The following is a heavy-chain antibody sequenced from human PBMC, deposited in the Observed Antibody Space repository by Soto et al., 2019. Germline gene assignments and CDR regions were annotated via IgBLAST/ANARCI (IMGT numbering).Heavy chain of an antibody. CDR3: ARDLLLFGDTEGYYYYYGMDV. J-gene: IGHJ6*02. CDR1: GYTFTGYY. V-gene: IGHV1-2*02. D-gene: IGHD3-10*01. CDR2: INPNSGGT. Sequence: ASVKVSCKASGYTFTGYYMHWVRQAPGQGLEWMGWINPNSGGTNYAQKFQGRVTMTRDTSISTAYMELSRLRSDDTAVYYCARDLLLFGDTEGYYYYYGMDVWGQVTTVTVSS.